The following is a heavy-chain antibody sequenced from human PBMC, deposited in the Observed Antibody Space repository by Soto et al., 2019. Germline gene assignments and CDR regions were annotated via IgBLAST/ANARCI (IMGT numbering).Heavy chain of an antibody. CDR2: ISAYNGNT. Sequence: ASVKLSCKASGYTFTSYGISWVRQAPGQGLEWMGWISAYNGNTNYAQKLQGRVTMTTDTSTSTAYMELRSLRSDDTAVYYCAAAYSSGWSFFHWGQGTLVTVSS. V-gene: IGHV1-18*01. D-gene: IGHD6-19*01. J-gene: IGHJ4*02. CDR3: AAAYSSGWSFFH. CDR1: GYTFTSYG.